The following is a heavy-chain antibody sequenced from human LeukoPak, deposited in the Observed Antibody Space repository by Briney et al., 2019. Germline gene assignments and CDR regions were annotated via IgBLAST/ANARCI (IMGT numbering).Heavy chain of an antibody. CDR1: GGSISSGSYY. Sequence: PSQTLSLTCTVSGGSISSGSYYWSWIRQPAGKGLEWIGRIYTSGSTNYNPSLESRVTISVDTPKNQFSLKLSSVTAADTAVYYCAREVAARPRDNWYFDLWGRGTLVTVSS. V-gene: IGHV4-61*02. CDR3: AREVAARPRDNWYFDL. CDR2: IYTSGST. J-gene: IGHJ2*01. D-gene: IGHD6-6*01.